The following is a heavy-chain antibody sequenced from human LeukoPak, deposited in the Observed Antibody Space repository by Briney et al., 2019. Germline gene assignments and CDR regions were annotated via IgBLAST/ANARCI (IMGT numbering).Heavy chain of an antibody. CDR2: ISSSSSTI. CDR3: ARCTTGKTFGSLREIKKSREIDC. J-gene: IGHJ4*02. V-gene: IGHV3-48*04. CDR1: GFTFSSYS. D-gene: IGHD1-1*01. Sequence: HPGGSLRLSCAASGFTFSSYSMNWVRQAPGKGLEWGSYISSSSSTIYYADSVKGRFNISRDNAKNSLFLQMDSLRGEDTAVYYCARCTTGKTFGSLREIKKSREIDCGGQGTLVTVSA.